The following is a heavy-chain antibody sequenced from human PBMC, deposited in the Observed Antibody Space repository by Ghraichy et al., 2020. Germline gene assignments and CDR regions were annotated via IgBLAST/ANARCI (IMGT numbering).Heavy chain of an antibody. D-gene: IGHD3-3*01. CDR1: GFTFSSYA. V-gene: IGHV3-23*01. CDR2: ISGSGGST. Sequence: GGSLRLSCAASGFTFSSYAMSWVRQAPGKGLEWVSAISGSGGSTYYADSVKGRFTISRDNSKNTLYLQMNSLRAEDTAVYYCAKDGDFWSGYYIRYYYYYMDVWGKGTTVTVSS. CDR3: AKDGDFWSGYYIRYYYYYMDV. J-gene: IGHJ6*03.